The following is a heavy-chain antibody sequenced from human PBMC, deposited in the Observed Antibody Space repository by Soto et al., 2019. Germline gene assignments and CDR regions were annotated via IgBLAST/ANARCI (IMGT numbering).Heavy chain of an antibody. J-gene: IGHJ4*02. D-gene: IGHD2-15*01. V-gene: IGHV4-59*12. CDR1: GGSISSYY. CDR3: ARGQVVAAQH. Sequence: SETLSLACTVSGGSISSYYWSWIRQPPGKGLEWIGYIYHSGSTYYNPSLKSRVTISVDRSKNQFSLKLSSVTAADTAVYCCARGQVVAAQHWGQGTLVTVSS. CDR2: IYHSGST.